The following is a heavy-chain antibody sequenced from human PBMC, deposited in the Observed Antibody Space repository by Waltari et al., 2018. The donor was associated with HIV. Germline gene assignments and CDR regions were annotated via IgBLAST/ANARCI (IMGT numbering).Heavy chain of an antibody. J-gene: IGHJ4*02. CDR3: ARYSSAWTGFDY. CDR2: IYYTGST. Sequence: QVQLQESGPGLVKPSETLSLICTVSGGSISNYYWGWIRQPPGKGLGWIGYIYYTGSTDYNPSLKSRVTISVDTSKNQFSLKLTSVTAADTAQYYCARYSSAWTGFDYWGQGTLVTVSS. CDR1: GGSISNYY. V-gene: IGHV4-59*01. D-gene: IGHD6-19*01.